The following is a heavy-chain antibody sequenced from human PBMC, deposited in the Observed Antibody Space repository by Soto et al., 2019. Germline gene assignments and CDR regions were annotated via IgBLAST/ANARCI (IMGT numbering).Heavy chain of an antibody. CDR1: GFSLSNGRMG. CDR2: IFSNDEK. D-gene: IGHD3-9*01. Sequence: QVTLKESGPVLVKPTETLTLTCTVSGFSLSNGRMGVSWIRQPPGKALEWLANIFSNDEKSYSTSLKSRLTISKDTSKSQVVLTMTNMDPVDTATYYCARIPDYDIFTYYFDYWGQGTLVTVSS. CDR3: ARIPDYDIFTYYFDY. J-gene: IGHJ4*02. V-gene: IGHV2-26*01.